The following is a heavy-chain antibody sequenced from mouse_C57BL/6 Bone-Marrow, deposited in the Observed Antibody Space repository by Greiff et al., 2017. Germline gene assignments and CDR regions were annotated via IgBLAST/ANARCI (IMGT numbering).Heavy chain of an antibody. J-gene: IGHJ2*01. CDR3: ARKETAQATTDY. V-gene: IGHV1-69*01. CDR2: IDPSDSYT. Sequence: QVQLQQPGAELVMPGASVKLSCKASGYTFPSYWMHWVKQRPGQGLEWIGAIDPSDSYTNYNQKFKGKSTLTVDKSSSTAYMQLSSLTSEDSAVYYCARKETAQATTDYWGQGTTLTGSA. D-gene: IGHD3-2*02. CDR1: GYTFPSYW.